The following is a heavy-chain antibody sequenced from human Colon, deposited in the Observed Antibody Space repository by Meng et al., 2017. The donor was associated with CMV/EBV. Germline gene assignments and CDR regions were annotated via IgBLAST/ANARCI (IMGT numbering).Heavy chain of an antibody. J-gene: IGHJ4*02. CDR3: VRREYFDTGTGK. V-gene: IGHV5-51*01. CDR1: GNRFSNSW. D-gene: IGHD3-22*01. CDR2: VYPGESDA. Sequence: GEALKISCQVSGNRFSNSWIGWVRQMPGKGLDWMAIVYPGESDAVHNPSFQGRVTLSADKSVNTAYLQWSSLRASDTAMYYCVRREYFDTGTGKWGQGTMVTVSS.